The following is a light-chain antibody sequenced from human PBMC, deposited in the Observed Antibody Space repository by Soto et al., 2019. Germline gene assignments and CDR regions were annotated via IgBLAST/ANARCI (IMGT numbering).Light chain of an antibody. Sequence: EIVLTQSPGTLSLSPGERATLSCRASQSVSSSYFAWYQQKPGQAPRLLIFGASSRATGIPDRFSGSESGTDFTLTISRLEPEDFAVYYCQQYGSSPFTFGGGTKVEIK. V-gene: IGKV3-20*01. CDR1: QSVSSSY. J-gene: IGKJ4*01. CDR2: GAS. CDR3: QQYGSSPFT.